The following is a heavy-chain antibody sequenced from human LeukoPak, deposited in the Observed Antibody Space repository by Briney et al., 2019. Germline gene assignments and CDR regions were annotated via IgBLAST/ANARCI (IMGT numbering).Heavy chain of an antibody. CDR1: GGSISSGGYY. CDR3: ARDVYSGYDLRWFDP. CDR2: IYYSGST. D-gene: IGHD5-12*01. V-gene: IGHV4-31*03. Sequence: SETLSLTCTVSGGSISSGGYYWSWIRQHPGKGLEWIGYIYYSGSTYYNPSLKSRVTISVDTSKNQFSLKLSSVTAADTAVYYCARDVYSGYDLRWFDPWGQGTLVTVSS. J-gene: IGHJ5*02.